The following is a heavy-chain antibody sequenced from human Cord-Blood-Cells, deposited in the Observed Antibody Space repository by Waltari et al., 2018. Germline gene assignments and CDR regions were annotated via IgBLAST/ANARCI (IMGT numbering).Heavy chain of an antibody. CDR1: GGSISSSSYY. Sequence: QLQLQESGPGLVKPSETLSLTCTVSGGSISSSSYYWGWIRQPPGKGLEWTGSIYYSGSTYDNPALKRRVTVSVDTSKNQFSLELSSVTAADTAVYYCTRPGIVGATRDAFDIWGQGTMVTVSS. J-gene: IGHJ3*02. V-gene: IGHV4-39*01. CDR3: TRPGIVGATRDAFDI. D-gene: IGHD1-26*01. CDR2: IYYSGST.